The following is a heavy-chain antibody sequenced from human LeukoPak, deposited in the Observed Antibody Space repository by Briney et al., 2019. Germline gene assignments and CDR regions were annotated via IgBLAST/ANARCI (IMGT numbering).Heavy chain of an antibody. CDR1: GFTVSSNY. V-gene: IGHV3-53*01. Sequence: GGSLRLSCAASGFTVSSNYMNWVRQAPGKGLEWVSIIYSGGNTYYADSVKGRFTISRDNSQNTLYLQMNSLRPEDTAVYYCTRLLYYYDSTIYQRYFDYWGQGTLVTVSS. CDR2: IYSGGNT. D-gene: IGHD3-22*01. CDR3: TRLLYYYDSTIYQRYFDY. J-gene: IGHJ4*02.